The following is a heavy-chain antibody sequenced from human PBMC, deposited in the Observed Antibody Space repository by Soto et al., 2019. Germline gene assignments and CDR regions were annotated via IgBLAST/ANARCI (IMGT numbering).Heavy chain of an antibody. V-gene: IGHV1-69*13. CDR1: GGTFSSYA. Sequence: ASVKVSCKASGGTFSSYAISWVRQAPGQGLEWMGGIIPIFGTANYAQKFQGRVTITADESTSTAYMELSSLRSEDTAVYYCARAPNPKFEYSSDYYYYMDVWGKGTTVTVSS. D-gene: IGHD6-6*01. CDR2: IIPIFGTA. CDR3: ARAPNPKFEYSSDYYYYMDV. J-gene: IGHJ6*03.